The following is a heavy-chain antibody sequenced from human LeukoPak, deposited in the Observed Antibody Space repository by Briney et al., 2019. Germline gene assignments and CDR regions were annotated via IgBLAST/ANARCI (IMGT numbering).Heavy chain of an antibody. Sequence: PGGSLRLSCAAAGFTFNKYWMSWVRQATGKGLVCVAKIKEDGSEKHYVDSVKGRFTISRDNAKNSLYLQMNSLRAEDTAVYYCARAPLYYGSGSYYDYWGQGTLVTVSS. CDR3: ARAPLYYGSGSYYDY. CDR1: GFTFNKYW. CDR2: IKEDGSEK. V-gene: IGHV3-7*01. J-gene: IGHJ4*02. D-gene: IGHD3-10*01.